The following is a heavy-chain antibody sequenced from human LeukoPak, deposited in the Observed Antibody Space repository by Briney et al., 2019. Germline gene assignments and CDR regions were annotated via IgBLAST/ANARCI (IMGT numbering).Heavy chain of an antibody. D-gene: IGHD4-23*01. J-gene: IGHJ4*02. CDR1: GGSISSGTYY. CDR3: ARERGTTMVRWDY. V-gene: IGHV4-61*02. CDR2: IYSSGTT. Sequence: PSQTLSLTCTVSGGSISSGTYYWSWIRQPAGKGLEWIGRIYSSGTTNYNPSLKSRVTTSLDTSKNQFSLRLSSVTAADTAVYYCARERGTTMVRWDYWGQGTQVTVSS.